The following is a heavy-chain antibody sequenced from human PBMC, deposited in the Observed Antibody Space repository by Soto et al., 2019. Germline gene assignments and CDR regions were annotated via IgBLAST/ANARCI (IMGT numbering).Heavy chain of an antibody. CDR3: ARDKIVLMVYAKMFDY. D-gene: IGHD2-8*01. CDR1: GGSISSYY. V-gene: IGHV4-59*01. CDR2: IYYSGST. Sequence: SETLSLTCTVSGGSISSYYWSWIRQPPGKGLEWIGYIYYSGSTNYNPSLKSRVTISVDTSKNQFSLKLSSVTAADTAVYYCARDKIVLMVYAKMFDYWGQGTLVTVSS. J-gene: IGHJ4*02.